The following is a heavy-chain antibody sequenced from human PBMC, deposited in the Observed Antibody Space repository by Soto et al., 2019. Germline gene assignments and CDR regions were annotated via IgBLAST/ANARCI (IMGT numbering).Heavy chain of an antibody. CDR1: GFTVSSTY. J-gene: IGHJ4*02. CDR3: ARXLGREYHGNRGYFHLDY. CDR2: LYPDGRA. V-gene: IGHV3-53*01. D-gene: IGHD3-22*01. Sequence: GGSLRLSCTASGFTVSSTYLTWVRQAPGKGLKWVSVLYPDGRAYYANSVRGRFTISTDNSQNSVSLQMNTLRAEDTAIYYCARXLGREYHGNRGYFHLDYWGQGTLVTVSS.